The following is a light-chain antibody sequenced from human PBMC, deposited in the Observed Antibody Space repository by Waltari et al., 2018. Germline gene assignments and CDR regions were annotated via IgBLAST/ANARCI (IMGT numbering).Light chain of an antibody. J-gene: IGLJ1*01. V-gene: IGLV3-21*02. CDR2: DDT. CDR3: QVWDTGSDHYV. CDR1: NIGSKS. Sequence: SYVLTQPPSVSVAPGQTASITCGGYNIGSKSVHWFQQRPGQAPVLVVYDDTDRPSGIPERFSGSNSGNTATLTISRVEAGDEADYYCQVWDTGSDHYVFGSGTKVTVL.